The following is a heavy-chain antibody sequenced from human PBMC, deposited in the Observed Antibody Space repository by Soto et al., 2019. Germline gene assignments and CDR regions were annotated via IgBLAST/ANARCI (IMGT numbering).Heavy chain of an antibody. J-gene: IGHJ4*02. V-gene: IGHV3-66*01. CDR2: IYTGGGT. CDR1: GLTVSTNP. CDR3: ARDGSDH. Sequence: EVQLVESGGGLVQPGGSPRLSCAASGLTVSTNPMSWVRQAPGKGLEWVSVIYTGGGTHYADSVKGRFTISRDNSKNTVNPQMNSLRPEDTAVYYCARDGSDHWGQGTLVTVSS.